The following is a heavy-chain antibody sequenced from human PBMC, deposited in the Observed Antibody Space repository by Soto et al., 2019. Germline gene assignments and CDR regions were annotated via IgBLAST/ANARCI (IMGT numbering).Heavy chain of an antibody. CDR2: IYPSDSDT. CDR3: VRATGASTNYFDY. J-gene: IGHJ4*01. V-gene: IGHV5-51*01. D-gene: IGHD7-27*01. Sequence: GESLKISCKASGYSFTSYWIGWVRQMPGKGLECMGIIYPSDSDTRYSPSFQGQVTIPVDKSISTAYLQWSSLKASGTAMYYCVRATGASTNYFDYWGQGALVTVSS. CDR1: GYSFTSYW.